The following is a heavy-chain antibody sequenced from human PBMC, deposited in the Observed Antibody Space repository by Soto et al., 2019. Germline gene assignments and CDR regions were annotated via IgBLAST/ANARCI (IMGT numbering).Heavy chain of an antibody. CDR2: INHSGST. Sequence: SETLSLTCSIYGGSFRDDYWSWIRQSPGKGLEWIGEINHSGSTNYNPSLKSRVTISIDTSKNQFSLKVNSVTAADTAVFYCASRMGSGRYFFDYWGQGTVVTVSS. CDR1: GGSFRDDY. CDR3: ASRMGSGRYFFDY. V-gene: IGHV4-34*01. D-gene: IGHD3-10*01. J-gene: IGHJ4*02.